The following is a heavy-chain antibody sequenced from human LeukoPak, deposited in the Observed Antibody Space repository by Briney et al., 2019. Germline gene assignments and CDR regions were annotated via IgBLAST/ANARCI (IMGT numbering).Heavy chain of an antibody. J-gene: IGHJ4*02. Sequence: GSLRLSCAASGFTFSSYSMNWVRQAPGKGLEWVSSISSSSLYIYYADSVKGRFTISRDNAKNSLFLQMNSLRAEDTAAYYCATSRGYNSGYRALELPPWPIDWGQGTLVTVSS. CDR1: GFTFSSYS. CDR3: ATSRGYNSGYRALELPPWPID. V-gene: IGHV3-21*01. D-gene: IGHD5-18*01. CDR2: ISSSSLYI.